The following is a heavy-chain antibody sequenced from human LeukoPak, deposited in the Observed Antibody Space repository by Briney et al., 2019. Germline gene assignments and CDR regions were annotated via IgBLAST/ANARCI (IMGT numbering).Heavy chain of an antibody. Sequence: PGGSLRLSCAASGFTFSSYGMHWVRQAPGKGLEWVAVIWYDGSNKYYADFVKGRFTISRDNSKNTLYLQMNSLRAEDTAVYYCARRYCSGGSCYSFRGDWFDPWGQGTLVTVSS. J-gene: IGHJ5*02. CDR1: GFTFSSYG. V-gene: IGHV3-33*01. CDR2: IWYDGSNK. CDR3: ARRYCSGGSCYSFRGDWFDP. D-gene: IGHD2-15*01.